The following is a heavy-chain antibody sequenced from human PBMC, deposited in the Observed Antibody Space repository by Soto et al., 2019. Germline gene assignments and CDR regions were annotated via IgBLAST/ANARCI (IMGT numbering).Heavy chain of an antibody. D-gene: IGHD3-3*02. J-gene: IGHJ2*01. CDR1: GYTFTSYG. CDR3: ARGRGDHFCSGYADWYFDL. Sequence: QVQLVQSGAEVKKPGASVKVSCKASGYTFTSYGINWVRQARGQGLEWMGWISAYNGNTNYAQKLQGRVTMTTDTSTSTAYSELRSLRSDDTAVYYCARGRGDHFCSGYADWYFDLWGRGTLVTVSS. CDR2: ISAYNGNT. V-gene: IGHV1-18*01.